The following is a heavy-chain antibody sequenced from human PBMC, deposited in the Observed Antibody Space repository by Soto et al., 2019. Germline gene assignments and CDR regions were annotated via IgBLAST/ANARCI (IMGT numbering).Heavy chain of an antibody. D-gene: IGHD4-17*01. CDR1: GGSISSGGYS. Sequence: PSETLSLTCAVSGGSISSGGYSWSWIRQPPGKGLEWIGYIYHSGSTYYNPSLKSRVTISVDRSKNQFSLKLSSVTAADTAVYYCARGVTTVTTIAYWGQGTLVTVSS. V-gene: IGHV4-30-2*01. CDR3: ARGVTTVTTIAY. J-gene: IGHJ4*02. CDR2: IYHSGST.